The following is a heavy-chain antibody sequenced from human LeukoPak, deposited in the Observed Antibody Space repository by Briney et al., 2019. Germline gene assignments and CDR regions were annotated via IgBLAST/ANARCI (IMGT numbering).Heavy chain of an antibody. CDR1: GFTFSSYW. CDR2: INSDGSSI. J-gene: IGHJ4*02. CDR3: TRDAPNPDY. Sequence: GGSLRLSRAASGFTFSSYWMHWVRQAPGKGLVWVPRINSDGSSISYADSVNGRFTISRDNAKNTLYLQMNSLRDEDTAVYYCTRDAPNPDYWGQGTLVTVSS. V-gene: IGHV3-74*01.